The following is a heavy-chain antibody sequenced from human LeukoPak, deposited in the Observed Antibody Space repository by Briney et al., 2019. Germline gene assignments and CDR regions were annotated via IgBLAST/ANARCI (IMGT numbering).Heavy chain of an antibody. CDR3: ARGGVVVAAPDY. D-gene: IGHD2-15*01. J-gene: IGHJ4*02. Sequence: GGSLRLSCAASGFTFSSYSTNWVRQAPGKGLEWVSSISSSSYIYYADSVKGRFTISRDNAKNSLYLQMNSLRAEDTAVYYCARGGVVVAAPDYWGQGTLVTVSS. CDR2: ISSSSYI. CDR1: GFTFSSYS. V-gene: IGHV3-21*01.